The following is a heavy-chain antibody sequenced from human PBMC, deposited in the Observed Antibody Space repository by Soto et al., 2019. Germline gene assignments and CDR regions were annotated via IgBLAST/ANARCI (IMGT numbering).Heavy chain of an antibody. V-gene: IGHV3-7*03. CDR3: AREYLSSSWPFDY. J-gene: IGHJ4*02. CDR1: GFTFSSYW. D-gene: IGHD6-13*01. Sequence: GGSLRLSCAASGFTFSSYWMSWVRQAPGKGLEWVANIKQDGSEKYYVDSVKGRFTISRDNAKNSLYLQMNSLRAEDTAVYYCAREYLSSSWPFDYWGQGTLVTVSS. CDR2: IKQDGSEK.